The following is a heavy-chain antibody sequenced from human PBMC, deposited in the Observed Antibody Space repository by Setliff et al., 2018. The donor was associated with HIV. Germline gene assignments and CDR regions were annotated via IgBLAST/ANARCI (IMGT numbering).Heavy chain of an antibody. CDR2: IYYSGST. CDR1: GGSISGYY. J-gene: IGHJ4*02. D-gene: IGHD5-18*01. CDR3: ARQSADTAMGYFMSFDY. V-gene: IGHV4-59*08. Sequence: PSETLSLTCNVSGGSISGYYWSWVRQPPGKGLEWIGYIYYSGSTNYNPSLRSRVTISVDTSKNQVSLRLTSVTAADTALYYCARQSADTAMGYFMSFDYWDQGALVTVS.